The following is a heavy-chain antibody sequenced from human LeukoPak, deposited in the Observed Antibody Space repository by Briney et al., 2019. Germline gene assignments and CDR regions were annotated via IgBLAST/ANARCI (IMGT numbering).Heavy chain of an antibody. Sequence: GGSLRLSCAASGFTFSSYAMSWVRQAPGKGLEWVSAITGSGDYTNFADSVKGRLTISRDNSKNTLYLQMNGLRAEDTAVYYCAKDYAYSTVRVLLFDYWGQGTLVTVSS. CDR3: AKDYAYSTVRVLLFDY. J-gene: IGHJ4*02. CDR1: GFTFSSYA. V-gene: IGHV3-23*01. CDR2: ITGSGDYT. D-gene: IGHD2-21*01.